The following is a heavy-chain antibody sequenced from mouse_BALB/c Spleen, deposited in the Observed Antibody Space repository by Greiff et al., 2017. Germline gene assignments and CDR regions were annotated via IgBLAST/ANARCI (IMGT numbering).Heavy chain of an antibody. V-gene: IGHV7-3*02. Sequence: EVQLVDSGGGLVQPGGSLRLSCATSGFTFTDYYMSWVRQPPGKALEWLGFIRNKANGYTTEYSASVKGRFTISRDNSQSILYLQMNTLRAVDSATYYCARDGYYAMDYWGQGTSVTVSS. CDR3: ARDGYYAMDY. CDR1: GFTFTDYY. J-gene: IGHJ4*01. CDR2: IRNKANGYTT.